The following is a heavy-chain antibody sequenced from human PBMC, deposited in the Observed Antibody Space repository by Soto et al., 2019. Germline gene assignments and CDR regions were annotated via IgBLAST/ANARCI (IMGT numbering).Heavy chain of an antibody. CDR3: GKTHRPSLLWFGENVVAFDI. J-gene: IGHJ3*02. D-gene: IGHD3-10*01. CDR2: ISGSGGST. Sequence: EVQLFESGGGLVQPGGSLRLSCAASGFTFSSYAMSWVRQAPGKGLEWVSAISGSGGSTYYADSVKGRFTISRDSSKNTLYLQMNSRRAEDTAVYYCGKTHRPSLLWFGENVVAFDIWGQGTMVTVSS. CDR1: GFTFSSYA. V-gene: IGHV3-23*01.